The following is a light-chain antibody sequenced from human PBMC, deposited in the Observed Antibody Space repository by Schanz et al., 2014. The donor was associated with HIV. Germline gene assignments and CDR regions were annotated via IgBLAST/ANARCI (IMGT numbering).Light chain of an antibody. CDR2: DVN. CDR3: SSYAGSSALL. CDR1: GTDIGDDNY. J-gene: IGLJ2*01. V-gene: IGLV2-14*03. Sequence: QSALAQPASMSASPGQSITISCVGSGTDIGDDNYVSWYQHHPGTAPKLLIFDVNIRPSGVSDRFAGSKSGNTASLTISGLHTDDEADYYCSSYAGSSALLFGGGTKLTV.